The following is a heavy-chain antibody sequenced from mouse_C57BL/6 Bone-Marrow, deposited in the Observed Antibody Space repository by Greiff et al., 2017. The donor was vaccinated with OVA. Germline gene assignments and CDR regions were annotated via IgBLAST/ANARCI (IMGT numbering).Heavy chain of an antibody. Sequence: VQLQQSGAELVKPGASVKLSCKASGYTFTEYTIHWVKQRPGQGLEWIGWFYPGSGSIKYNEKFKGKATLTADKSSSTVYMELSRWTSEDAAVYFCAGHEKAGLRRGAWFADWGQGTLVTVSA. J-gene: IGHJ3*01. D-gene: IGHD2-4*01. CDR1: GYTFTEYT. CDR2: FYPGSGSI. V-gene: IGHV1-62-2*01. CDR3: AGHEKAGLRRGAWFAD.